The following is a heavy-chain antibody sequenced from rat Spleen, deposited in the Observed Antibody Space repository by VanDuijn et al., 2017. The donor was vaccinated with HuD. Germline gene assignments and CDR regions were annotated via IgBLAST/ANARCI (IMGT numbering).Heavy chain of an antibody. J-gene: IGHJ2*01. CDR1: GFTFSDFG. D-gene: IGHD4-3*01. CDR2: IGTGGTKT. V-gene: IGHV5S13*01. CDR3: ARYNSGYVNY. Sequence: EVQLVESGGGLVQPGRSLKLSCVASGFTFSDFGMAWVRQNPTKGLEWVAAIGTGGTKTYYRNSVKGRFTISRYNAKSTLYLQMDSLRSEDTATYYCARYNSGYVNYWGQGVMVTVSS.